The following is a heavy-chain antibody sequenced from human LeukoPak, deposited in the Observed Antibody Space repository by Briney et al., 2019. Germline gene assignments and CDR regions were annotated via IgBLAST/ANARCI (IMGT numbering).Heavy chain of an antibody. CDR1: GGSISSSGYY. D-gene: IGHD3-3*01. J-gene: IGHJ4*02. V-gene: IGHV4-39*07. CDR2: INHSGNT. CDR3: ARGDFFGY. Sequence: SETLSLTCTVSGGSISSSGYYWSWVRQPPGKGLEWIGEINHSGNTNYNPSLKSRVTISVDTSKNQFSLKLSSVTAADTAVYYCARGDFFGYWGQGTLVTVSS.